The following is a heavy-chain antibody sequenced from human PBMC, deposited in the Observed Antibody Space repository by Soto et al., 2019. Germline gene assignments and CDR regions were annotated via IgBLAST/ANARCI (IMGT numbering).Heavy chain of an antibody. D-gene: IGHD6-13*01. V-gene: IGHV3-21*01. J-gene: IGHJ6*02. CDR2: ISSSSSYI. Sequence: GGSLRLSCAASGFTFSSYSMNWVRQAPGKGLEWVSSISSSSSYIYYADSVKGRFTISRDNAKNSLYLQMNSLRAEDTAVYYCARDRAGIAAAGFHYGMDVWGQGTTVTVSS. CDR3: ARDRAGIAAAGFHYGMDV. CDR1: GFTFSSYS.